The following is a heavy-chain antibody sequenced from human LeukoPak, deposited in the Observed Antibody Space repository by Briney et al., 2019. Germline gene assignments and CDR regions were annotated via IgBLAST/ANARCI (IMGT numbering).Heavy chain of an antibody. Sequence: GGSLRLSCAASGFTFGTYAMTWVRQAPGMGLEWVSTILNNGVSTYHADSVKGRFTISRDNSRNTLHLQMNSLRSEDTAVYYCARDQEAFDYWGQGALVTVSS. V-gene: IGHV3-23*01. J-gene: IGHJ4*02. CDR3: ARDQEAFDY. CDR2: ILNNGVST. CDR1: GFTFGTYA.